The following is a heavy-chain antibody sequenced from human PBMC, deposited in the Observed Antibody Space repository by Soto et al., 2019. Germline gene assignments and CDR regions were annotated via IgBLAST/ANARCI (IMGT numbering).Heavy chain of an antibody. CDR1: GYTFTSYG. CDR2: ISAYNGNT. CDR3: AIHGGGSIPNRYSGL. D-gene: IGHD3-16*01. Sequence: QVQLVQSGAEVKKPGASVKVSCKASGYTFTSYGFTWVRQAPGQGLEWMGWISAYNGNTNYAQKLQGRVTMTTDTPTSTAYTERRHLRTDHTAAYYCAIHGGGSIPNRYSGLWGRGTLVTVSP. V-gene: IGHV1-18*01. J-gene: IGHJ2*01.